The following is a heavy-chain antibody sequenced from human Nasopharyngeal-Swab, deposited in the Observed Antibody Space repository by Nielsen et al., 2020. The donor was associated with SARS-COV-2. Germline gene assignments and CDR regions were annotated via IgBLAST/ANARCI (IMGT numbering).Heavy chain of an antibody. D-gene: IGHD3-16*01. J-gene: IGHJ6*03. V-gene: IGHV1-69*06. CDR2: IIPIFGTA. CDR1: GGTFSSYA. CDR3: ARSMGSGGYYYYHYYMDV. Sequence: SVKVSCKASGGTFSSYAISLVRQAPGQGLEWMGGIIPIFGTANYAQKFQGRVTITADKSTSTAYMELSSLRSEDTAVYYCARSMGSGGYYYYHYYMDVWGKGTTVTVSS.